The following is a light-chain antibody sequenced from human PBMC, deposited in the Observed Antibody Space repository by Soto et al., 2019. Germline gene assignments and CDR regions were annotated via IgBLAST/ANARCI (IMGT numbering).Light chain of an antibody. CDR1: QSVSNNY. CDR3: QQHDNSPLT. CDR2: GAS. V-gene: IGKV3-20*01. Sequence: EIVLTQSPGTLSLSPGERATLSCRASQSVSNNYLAWYQQKPGQAPRLLIYGASNRATGIPDRFSGSGSGTDFTLTISRLEPEDFAVYYCQQHDNSPLTFGQGTKVDIK. J-gene: IGKJ1*01.